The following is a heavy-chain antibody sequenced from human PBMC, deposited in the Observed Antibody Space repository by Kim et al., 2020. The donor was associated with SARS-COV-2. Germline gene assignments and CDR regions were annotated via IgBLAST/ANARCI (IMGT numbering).Heavy chain of an antibody. D-gene: IGHD3-16*01. CDR3: ARGGGGLWFDP. Sequence: TNYNPSLKSRVTIAVDTSTTQFSLKRSSVTAADTAVYYCARGGGGLWFDPWGQGTLVTVSS. CDR2: T. J-gene: IGHJ5*02. V-gene: IGHV4-34*01.